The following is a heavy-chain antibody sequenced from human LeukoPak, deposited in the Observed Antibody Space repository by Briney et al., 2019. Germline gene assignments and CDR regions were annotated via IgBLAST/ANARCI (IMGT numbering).Heavy chain of an antibody. J-gene: IGHJ4*02. CDR1: DDSFSSHY. V-gene: IGHV4-59*11. Sequence: PSETLSLTCAVSDDSFSSHYWTWIRQPPGKGLEWIGYISYIGSTNYNPSLKSRVTISIDTSKNQFSLKLSSVTAADTAVYYCARGFFGKAAPLDYWGQGTLVTVSS. D-gene: IGHD2-15*01. CDR3: ARGFFGKAAPLDY. CDR2: ISYIGST.